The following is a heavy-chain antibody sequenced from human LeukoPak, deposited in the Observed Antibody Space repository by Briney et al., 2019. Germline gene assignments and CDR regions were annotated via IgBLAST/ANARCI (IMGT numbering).Heavy chain of an antibody. CDR3: ARGDPYYYGMDV. D-gene: IGHD5-24*01. CDR2: ISSTSSTI. V-gene: IGHV3-48*01. Sequence: GGSLRLSCAASEFTFSSYNMNWVRPAPGRGLEWVSYISSTSSTIYYADSVKGRFTISRDNAKNSLYLQMNSLRSEDTAVYYCARGDPYYYGMDVWGQGTTVTVSS. CDR1: EFTFSSYN. J-gene: IGHJ6*02.